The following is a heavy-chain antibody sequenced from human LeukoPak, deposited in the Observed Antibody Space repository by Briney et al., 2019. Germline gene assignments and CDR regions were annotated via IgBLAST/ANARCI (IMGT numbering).Heavy chain of an antibody. CDR3: ARDPKLDTAMVIGAFDI. J-gene: IGHJ3*02. CDR1: GFTFSSYA. Sequence: GGSLRLSCAASGFTFSSYAMSWVRQAPGKGLEWVSAISGSGGSTYYADSVKGRFTISRDNSKNTLYLQMNSLRAEDTAVYYCARDPKLDTAMVIGAFDIWGQGTMVTVSS. V-gene: IGHV3-23*01. CDR2: ISGSGGST. D-gene: IGHD5-18*01.